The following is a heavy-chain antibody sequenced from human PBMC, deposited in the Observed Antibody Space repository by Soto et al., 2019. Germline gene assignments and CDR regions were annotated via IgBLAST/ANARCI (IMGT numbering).Heavy chain of an antibody. J-gene: IGHJ6*02. D-gene: IGHD4-17*01. CDR3: ARDFGDYESYYYGMDV. V-gene: IGHV3-30*01. Sequence: AAWGVNFSRYAIHCVRKAPGKGLEWVAVVSYDGSDKFYADSVKGRFTISRDNSENTLYLQMNSLKPEDTAVYYCARDFGDYESYYYGMDVWGQGTTVTVSS. CDR1: GVNFSRYA. CDR2: VSYDGSDK.